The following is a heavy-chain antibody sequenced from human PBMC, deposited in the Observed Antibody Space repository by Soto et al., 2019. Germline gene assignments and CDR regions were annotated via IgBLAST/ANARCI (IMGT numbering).Heavy chain of an antibody. CDR1: GYSFTGYD. Sequence: HVHLVQSGAEVKKPGASVKVSCKASGYSFTGYDVHWVRQAAGHGLEWMGWINPNSGNTGHAEKFQGRLTLTRNISTSTDDLELRSLRSEDTAVDYCARADGSSHDAFDIWGQGTMVTVSS. CDR2: INPNSGNT. V-gene: IGHV1-8*02. J-gene: IGHJ3*02. D-gene: IGHD3-10*01. CDR3: ARADGSSHDAFDI.